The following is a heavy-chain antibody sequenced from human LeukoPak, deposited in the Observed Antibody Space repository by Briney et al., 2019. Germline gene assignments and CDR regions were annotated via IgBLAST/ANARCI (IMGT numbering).Heavy chain of an antibody. CDR1: GFTFSSYE. Sequence: GGSLRLSCAASGFTFSSYEMNWVRQAPGKGLEWISYISSSGSTIYYAESVKGRFTMSRDNAKNSLYLQMNSLRAEDTAVYYCARGWRYFDFWGQGTLVTVSS. CDR3: ARGWRYFDF. J-gene: IGHJ4*02. V-gene: IGHV3-48*03. D-gene: IGHD5-24*01. CDR2: ISSSGSTI.